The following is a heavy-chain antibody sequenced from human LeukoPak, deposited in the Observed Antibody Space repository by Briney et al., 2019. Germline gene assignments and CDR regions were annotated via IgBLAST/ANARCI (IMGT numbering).Heavy chain of an antibody. CDR1: GFTFSSYT. CDR3: ARDGSGTYLIDY. V-gene: IGHV3-48*01. CDR2: ISTTGRTI. J-gene: IGHJ4*02. Sequence: GGSLRLSCAASGFTFSSYTMNWVRQAPGKGLEWVSYISTTGRTIYYADSVKGRFTISRDNAKNSLYLQMKSLRVEDTAVHYCARDGSGTYLIDYWGQGTLVTVSS. D-gene: IGHD3-10*01.